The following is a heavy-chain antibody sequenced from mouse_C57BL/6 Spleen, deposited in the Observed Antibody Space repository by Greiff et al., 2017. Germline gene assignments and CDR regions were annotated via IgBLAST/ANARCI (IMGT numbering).Heavy chain of an antibody. V-gene: IGHV1-50*01. CDR1: GYTFTSYW. CDR2: IDPSDSYT. J-gene: IGHJ2*01. Sequence: QVQLQQPGAELVKPGASVKLSCKASGYTFTSYWMQWVKQRPGQGLEWIGEIDPSDSYTNYNPKFKGKATLTVDTSSSTAYMQLSSLTSEDSAVYYCGRGEISDLVDWGQGTTLTVSS. CDR3: GRGEISDLVD. D-gene: IGHD2-13*01.